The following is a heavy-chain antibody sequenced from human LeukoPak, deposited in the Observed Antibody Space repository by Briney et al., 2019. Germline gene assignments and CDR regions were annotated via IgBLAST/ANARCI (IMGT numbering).Heavy chain of an antibody. V-gene: IGHV4-59*01. CDR3: ARKHGGWFDP. D-gene: IGHD3-16*01. CDR1: GGSFSGYY. Sequence: SETLSLTCAVCGGSFSGYYWSWIRQPPGRGLEWIGCIYYSGSTNYNPSLKSRVTISVDTSKSEFSLRLNSVTAADTAMYYCARKHGGWFDPWGQGTLVTVSS. J-gene: IGHJ5*02. CDR2: IYYSGST.